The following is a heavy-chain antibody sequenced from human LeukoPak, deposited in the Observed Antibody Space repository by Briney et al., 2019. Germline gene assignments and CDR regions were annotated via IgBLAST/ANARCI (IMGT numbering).Heavy chain of an antibody. CDR3: PRENSGSLSLEY. Sequence: GGSLRLSCAASGYTFSIYWMNWVRQAPGKGLEWVASIKQDGSETYYMESVQGRFTVSRDNDMNFLYLQLSSLRAEDTAVYYCPRENSGSLSLEYWGPGPLVTVSS. CDR2: IKQDGSET. V-gene: IGHV3-7*01. J-gene: IGHJ4*02. CDR1: GYTFSIYW. D-gene: IGHD1-26*01.